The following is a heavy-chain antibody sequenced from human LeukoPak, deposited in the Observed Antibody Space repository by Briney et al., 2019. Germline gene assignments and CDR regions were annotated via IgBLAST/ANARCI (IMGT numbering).Heavy chain of an antibody. V-gene: IGHV1-18*01. CDR3: ARGGGVLMGGLFDY. D-gene: IGHD3-10*01. Sequence: GASVTVSCKASGYTFTSQGISWVRQAPGQGLEWMGWINPYNGNTNYAQKLQGRVTLTTDTSTSTAYMDLRSLRSDDTAVYYCARGGGVLMGGLFDYWGQGTLVTVSS. J-gene: IGHJ4*02. CDR1: GYTFTSQG. CDR2: INPYNGNT.